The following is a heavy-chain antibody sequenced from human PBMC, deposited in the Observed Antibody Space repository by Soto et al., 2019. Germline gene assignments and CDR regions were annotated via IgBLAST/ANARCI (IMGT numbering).Heavy chain of an antibody. CDR1: GFTFSSYA. J-gene: IGHJ4*02. CDR3: AKGIRWFGEFDY. D-gene: IGHD3-10*01. V-gene: IGHV3-23*01. CDR2: ISGSGGST. Sequence: EVQLLESGGGLVQPGGSLRLSCAASGFTFSSYAMSWVRQAPGKGLEWVSAISGSGGSTYYADSVKGRFTISRDNSQNELYQQMHRPRAECTAVCYCAKGIRWFGEFDYWGQGTLVSVSS.